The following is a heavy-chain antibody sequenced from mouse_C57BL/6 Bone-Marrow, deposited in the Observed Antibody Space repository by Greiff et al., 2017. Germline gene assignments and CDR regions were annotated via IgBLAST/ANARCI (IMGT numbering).Heavy chain of an antibody. CDR2: IYPRSGNT. J-gene: IGHJ3*01. CDR3: ARSGLRRCAY. D-gene: IGHD1-1*01. V-gene: IGHV1-81*01. CDR1: GYTFTSYG. Sequence: VMLVESGAELARLGASVKLSCKASGYTFTSYGISWVKQRTGQGLEWIGEIYPRSGNTYYNEKFKGKATLTADKSSSTAYMELRSLTSEDSAVYFCARSGLRRCAYWGQGTLVTVSA.